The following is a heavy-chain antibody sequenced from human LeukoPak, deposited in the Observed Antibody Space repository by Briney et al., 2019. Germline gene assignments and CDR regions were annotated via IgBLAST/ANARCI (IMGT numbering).Heavy chain of an antibody. J-gene: IGHJ4*02. D-gene: IGHD5-18*01. Sequence: GGSLRLSCAASGFTFSNAWMSWVRQAPGKGLEWVGRIKSKTDGGTTDYAAPVKGRFTISRDDSKNTLYLQMNSLKTEDTAVYYCTTRSREYSYGYGVDYWGQGTLVTVSS. V-gene: IGHV3-15*01. CDR3: TTRSREYSYGYGVDY. CDR1: GFTFSNAW. CDR2: IKSKTDGGTT.